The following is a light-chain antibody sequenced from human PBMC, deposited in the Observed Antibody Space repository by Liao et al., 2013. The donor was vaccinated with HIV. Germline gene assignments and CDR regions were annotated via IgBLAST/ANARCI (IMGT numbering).Light chain of an antibody. J-gene: IGLJ1*01. Sequence: SYVLTQPPSVSVAPGKTATITCGGNNIGRNSVHWYQQKPGQAPVLVIYYDDDRPSGIPERFSGSNSGNTATLTISRVEPGDEADYYCQLWDSSSDHPYVFGTGTQVTVL. CDR3: QLWDSSSDHPYV. CDR1: NIGRNS. V-gene: IGLV3-21*01. CDR2: YDD.